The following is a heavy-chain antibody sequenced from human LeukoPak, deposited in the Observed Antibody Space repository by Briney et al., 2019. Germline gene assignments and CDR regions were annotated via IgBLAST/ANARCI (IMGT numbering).Heavy chain of an antibody. V-gene: IGHV3-66*02. CDR3: ARVPTDGPRIFGVAYYFDY. CDR1: GFTVSSNY. Sequence: GGSLRLSCAASGFTVSSNYMSWVRQAPGKGLEWVSVIYSGGSTYYADSVKGRFTISRDNSKNTLYLQMNSLRAEDTAVYYCARVPTDGPRIFGVAYYFDYWGQGTLVTVSS. CDR2: IYSGGST. J-gene: IGHJ4*02. D-gene: IGHD3-3*02.